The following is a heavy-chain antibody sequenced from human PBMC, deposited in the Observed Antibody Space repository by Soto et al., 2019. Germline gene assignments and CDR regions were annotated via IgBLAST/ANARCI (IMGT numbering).Heavy chain of an antibody. CDR1: GGSISSYY. D-gene: IGHD6-19*01. V-gene: IGHV4-59*01. CDR2: IYYSGST. Sequence: SETLSLTCTVSGGSISSYYWSWIRQPPGKGLEWIGYIYYSGSTNYNPSLKSRVTISVDTSKNQFSLKLSSVTAADTAVYYCARDMVSSGWGHYYYYGMDVWGQGTTVTVAS. CDR3: ARDMVSSGWGHYYYYGMDV. J-gene: IGHJ6*02.